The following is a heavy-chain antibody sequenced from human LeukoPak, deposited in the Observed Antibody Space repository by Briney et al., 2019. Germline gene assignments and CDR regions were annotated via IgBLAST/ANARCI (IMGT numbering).Heavy chain of an antibody. CDR1: GYSFTNYW. V-gene: IGHV5-51*01. D-gene: IGHD5-24*01. CDR3: ARRGEMATPYYYYGMDV. CDR2: IYPGDSDT. Sequence: GESLKISCKGSGYSFTNYWIGWVRQMPGKGLEWMGIIYPGDSDTRYSPSFQGQGTISADKSISTAYLQWSSLKASDTAMYYCARRGEMATPYYYYGMDVWGQGTTVTVSS. J-gene: IGHJ6*02.